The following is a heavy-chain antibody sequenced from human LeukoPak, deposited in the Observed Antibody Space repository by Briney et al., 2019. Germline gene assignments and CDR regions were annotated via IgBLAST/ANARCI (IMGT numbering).Heavy chain of an antibody. CDR3: ARVSYYYDSSAYVFDY. J-gene: IGHJ4*02. V-gene: IGHV4-61*02. CDR1: GGSISSGTYY. D-gene: IGHD3-22*01. Sequence: SQTLSLTCTVSGGSISSGTYYWSWIRQPAGKGLEWIGRISTSGSTNYNPSLKSRVTMSVDTSKNHFSLKLNSVTAADTAVYYCARVSYYYDSSAYVFDYWGQGTLVTVSS. CDR2: ISTSGST.